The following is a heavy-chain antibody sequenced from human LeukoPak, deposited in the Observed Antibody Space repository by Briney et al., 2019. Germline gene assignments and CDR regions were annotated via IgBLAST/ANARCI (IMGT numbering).Heavy chain of an antibody. CDR1: GGSISSGSYY. V-gene: IGHV4-61*02. Sequence: SETLSLTCTVSGGSISSGSYYWSWIRQPAGKGLEWIGRIYTSGSTNYNPSLKSRVTISVDTSKNQFSLKLSSVTAADTAVYYCARDSAVAYAFDIWGQGTMVTVSS. CDR2: IYTSGST. D-gene: IGHD2-2*01. CDR3: ARDSAVAYAFDI. J-gene: IGHJ3*02.